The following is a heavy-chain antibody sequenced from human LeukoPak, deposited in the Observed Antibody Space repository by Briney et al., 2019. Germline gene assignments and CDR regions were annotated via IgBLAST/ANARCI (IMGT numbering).Heavy chain of an antibody. CDR3: AREGWDLTTVVPGTPHYFDY. D-gene: IGHD4-23*01. CDR2: IKQDGSEK. J-gene: IGHJ4*02. Sequence: GGSLRLSCAASGFTFGTYWMSWVRQAPGKGLEGVANIKQDGSEKYYVDSVKGRFTISRGKTKNTVYLQMSSLRAEDTAVYYCAREGWDLTTVVPGTPHYFDYWGQGTLVTVSS. CDR1: GFTFGTYW. V-gene: IGHV3-7*01.